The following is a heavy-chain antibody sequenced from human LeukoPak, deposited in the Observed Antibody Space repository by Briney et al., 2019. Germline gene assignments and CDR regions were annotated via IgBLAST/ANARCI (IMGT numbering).Heavy chain of an antibody. D-gene: IGHD3-9*01. CDR1: GFTFISYG. J-gene: IGHJ4*02. CDR2: ISGIGGST. Sequence: GGSLRLSCASSGFTFISYGMSWVRQAPGKGLEWVSAISGIGGSTYYADSVKGRFTISRDNSKNTLYLQMNSLRAEDTAVYYCAKDRTLTGYLVWGQGTLVTVSS. V-gene: IGHV3-23*01. CDR3: AKDRTLTGYLV.